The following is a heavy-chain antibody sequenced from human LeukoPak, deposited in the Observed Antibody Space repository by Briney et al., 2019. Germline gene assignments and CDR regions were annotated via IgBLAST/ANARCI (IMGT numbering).Heavy chain of an antibody. CDR1: GFIFRAYW. D-gene: IGHD6-6*01. V-gene: IGHV3-7*01. J-gene: IGHJ3*02. Sequence: PGGSLRLSCEASGFIFRAYWMTWVRQAPGKGLEWVANIKEDGSEKKYVDSVKGRFTISRDNAENSLYLQMDSLRAEDTAVYYCTRDPGPSIAAWGAFDIWAQGTMVSVSS. CDR3: TRDPGPSIAAWGAFDI. CDR2: IKEDGSEK.